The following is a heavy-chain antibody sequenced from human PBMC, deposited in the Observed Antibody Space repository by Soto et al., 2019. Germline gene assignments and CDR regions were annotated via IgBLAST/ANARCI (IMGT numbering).Heavy chain of an antibody. J-gene: IGHJ5*02. V-gene: IGHV4-31*03. D-gene: IGHD3-10*01. CDR1: GVSISRTGTY. CDR2: IYYTGTT. Sequence: QVQLLESGPGLVKPSQTLSLTCTVSGVSISRTGTYWSWIRQHPDKGLEWIGYIYYTGTTDYNPSRKSRVTILADMSRNQFSLELNSVTAADTAVYYCARDYYGSGRGGHWFDPWGQGTLVTVSS. CDR3: ARDYYGSGRGGHWFDP.